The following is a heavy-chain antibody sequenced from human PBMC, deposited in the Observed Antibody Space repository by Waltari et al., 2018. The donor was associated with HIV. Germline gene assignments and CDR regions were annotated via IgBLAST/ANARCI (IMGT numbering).Heavy chain of an antibody. CDR2: IQHSGST. Sequence: QVQLQESGPGLVKSSQTLSLTCTVSGGSISSDNYYWNWIRQHPGKGLEWIGYIQHSGSTYYNPSLKSRVSISVNTSKNQFSLNLTSVTAADTAVYYCARVSDSYGTVFEYWGQGTLVSVSS. V-gene: IGHV4-31*03. CDR3: ARVSDSYGTVFEY. J-gene: IGHJ4*02. D-gene: IGHD3-10*01. CDR1: GGSISSDNYY.